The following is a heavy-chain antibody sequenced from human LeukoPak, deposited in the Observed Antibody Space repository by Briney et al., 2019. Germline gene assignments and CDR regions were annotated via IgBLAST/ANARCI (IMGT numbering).Heavy chain of an antibody. D-gene: IGHD2-2*02. V-gene: IGHV3-7*01. J-gene: IGHJ4*02. Sequence: GGSLRPSCAASGFIFSRHWMSWVRQAPGKGLEWVANINQDGGEKHYVDSVKGRFTISRDNAKNSMYLQMNSLRAEDTAVYYCARDIDQCSSTSCYTDDYWGQGTLVTVSS. CDR1: GFIFSRHW. CDR2: INQDGGEK. CDR3: ARDIDQCSSTSCYTDDY.